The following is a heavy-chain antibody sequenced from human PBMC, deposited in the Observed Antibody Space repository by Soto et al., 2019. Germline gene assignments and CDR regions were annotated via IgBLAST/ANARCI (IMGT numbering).Heavy chain of an antibody. CDR3: AKDDYYDSSGYSGVFDY. V-gene: IGHV3-23*01. D-gene: IGHD3-22*01. CDR2: ISGSGGST. CDR1: GFTFSSYA. J-gene: IGHJ4*02. Sequence: GGSLRLSCAASGFTFSSYAMSWVRQAPGKGLEWVSAISGSGGSTYYADSVKGRFTISRDNSKNTLYLQMNSLRAEDTAVYYCAKDDYYDSSGYSGVFDYWGQGTLVTVSS.